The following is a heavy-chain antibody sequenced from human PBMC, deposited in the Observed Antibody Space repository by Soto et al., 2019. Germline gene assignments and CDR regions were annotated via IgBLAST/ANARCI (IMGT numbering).Heavy chain of an antibody. CDR3: AKDPAPFKSSIAARSDY. CDR2: ISGSGGST. J-gene: IGHJ4*02. CDR1: GFTFSSYA. D-gene: IGHD6-6*01. Sequence: GSLRLSCAASGFTFSSYAMSWVRQAPGKGLEWVSAISGSGGSTYYADSVKGRFTISRDNSKNTLYLQMNSLRAEDTAVYYCAKDPAPFKSSIAARSDYWGQGTLVTVSS. V-gene: IGHV3-23*01.